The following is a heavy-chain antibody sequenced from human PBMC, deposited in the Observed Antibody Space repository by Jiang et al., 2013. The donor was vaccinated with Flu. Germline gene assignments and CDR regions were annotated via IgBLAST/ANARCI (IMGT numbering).Heavy chain of an antibody. CDR2: ISYDGSNK. CDR1: GFTFSSYG. D-gene: IGHD3-10*01. CDR3: AKGRIRFGELCLFDY. Sequence: QLVESGGGVVQPGRSLRLSCAASGFTFSSYGMHWVRQAPGKGLEWVAVISYDGSNKYYADSVKGRFTISRDNSKNTLYLQMNSLRAEDTAVYYCAKGRIRFGELCLFDYWGQGTLVTVSS. V-gene: IGHV3-30*18. J-gene: IGHJ4*02.